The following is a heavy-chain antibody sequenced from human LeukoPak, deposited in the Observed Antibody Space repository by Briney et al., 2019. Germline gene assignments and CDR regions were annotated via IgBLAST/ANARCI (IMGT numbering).Heavy chain of an antibody. CDR2: ISYDGSNK. V-gene: IGHV3-30*18. Sequence: PGGSLRLSCAASGFTFSSYGMHWVRQAPGKGLEWVAVISYDGSNKYYADSVKGRFTISRDNSKNTLYLQMNSLRAEDTAVYYCAKDRNSRYYYYYYMDVWGKGTTVTVSS. CDR1: GFTFSSYG. J-gene: IGHJ6*03. D-gene: IGHD2/OR15-2a*01. CDR3: AKDRNSRYYYYYYMDV.